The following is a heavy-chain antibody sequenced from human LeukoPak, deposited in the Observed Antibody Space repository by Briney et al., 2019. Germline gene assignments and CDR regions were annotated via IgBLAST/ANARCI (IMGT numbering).Heavy chain of an antibody. D-gene: IGHD6-13*01. J-gene: IGHJ4*02. V-gene: IGHV3-48*01. CDR3: ARVLNSLAAAGTFDY. CDR1: GFTFSSYS. Sequence: PGGPLRLSCAASGFTFSSYSMNWVRQATGKGLEWVSYISSSSSTIYYADSVKGRFTISRDNAKNSLYLQMNSLRAEDTAVYYCARVLNSLAAAGTFDYWGQGTLLTVSS. CDR2: ISSSSSTI.